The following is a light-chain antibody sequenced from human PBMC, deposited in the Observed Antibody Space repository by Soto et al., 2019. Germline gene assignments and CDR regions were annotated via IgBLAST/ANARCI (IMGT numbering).Light chain of an antibody. V-gene: IGKV1-9*01. Sequence: IQLTQSPSSLSASVGDRVTITCLASQGISSYLAWYQQKPGKAPKLLIYAASTLQSGVPSRFSGSGSGTEFTLSISSLQPDDFATYYCQQYNIYPWTFGQGTKVDI. CDR1: QGISSY. J-gene: IGKJ1*01. CDR2: AAS. CDR3: QQYNIYPWT.